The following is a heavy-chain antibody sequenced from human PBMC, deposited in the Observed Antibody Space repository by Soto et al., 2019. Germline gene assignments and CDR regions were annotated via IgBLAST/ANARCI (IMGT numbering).Heavy chain of an antibody. CDR1: GYSFSSYV. J-gene: IGHJ4*02. V-gene: IGHV1-3*01. CDR2: INGGNGVT. CDR3: ARDVGGAGGYYFDY. D-gene: IGHD3-3*01. Sequence: GASVKVSCKAAGYSFSSYVMHWVRQAPGQRLEWMGWINGGNGVTKYSLKFQGRVTITRDTSASTAYMDLSSLRSEDTAVYYCARDVGGAGGYYFDYWGQGTLVTVSS.